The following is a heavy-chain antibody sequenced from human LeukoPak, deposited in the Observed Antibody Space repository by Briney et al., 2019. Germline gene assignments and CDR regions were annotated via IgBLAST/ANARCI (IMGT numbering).Heavy chain of an antibody. J-gene: IGHJ4*02. CDR3: ARGGSSGRFDY. Sequence: PGGSLRLSCAASGFTVSTNYMSWIRQAPGKGLEWVSYISTSSTYTNYADSMKGRFTISRDNAKNSLYLQMNSLRAEDTAVYFCARGGSSGRFDYWGQGTLVTVSS. D-gene: IGHD6-19*01. V-gene: IGHV3-11*06. CDR1: GFTVSTNY. CDR2: ISTSSTYT.